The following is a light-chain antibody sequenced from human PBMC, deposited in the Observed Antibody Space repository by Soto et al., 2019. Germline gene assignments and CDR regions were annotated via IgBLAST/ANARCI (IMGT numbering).Light chain of an antibody. CDR1: QSVSSN. CDR3: QQYNNWPRT. CDR2: GAS. Sequence: EIVMTQSPATLSVSPGERATLSCRASQSVSSNLAWYQQKPGQAPRLLIYGASTRATGIPARFSGSGSGTEVPLPLRRPEFEDFSGLYCQQYNNWPRTFGQGTKVEIK. V-gene: IGKV3-15*01. J-gene: IGKJ1*01.